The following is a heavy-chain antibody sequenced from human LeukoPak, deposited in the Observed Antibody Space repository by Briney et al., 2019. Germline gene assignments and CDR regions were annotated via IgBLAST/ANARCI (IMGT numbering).Heavy chain of an antibody. CDR3: ARSGNYYDSSGYCLDY. V-gene: IGHV1-69*05. Sequence: GASVKVSCKASGGTFSSYAISWVRQAPGQGLEWMGGIIPIFGTASYAQKFQGRVTMTRDTSTSTVYMELSSLRSEDTAVYYCARSGNYYDSSGYCLDYWGQGTLVTVSS. D-gene: IGHD3-22*01. CDR1: GGTFSSYA. J-gene: IGHJ4*02. CDR2: IIPIFGTA.